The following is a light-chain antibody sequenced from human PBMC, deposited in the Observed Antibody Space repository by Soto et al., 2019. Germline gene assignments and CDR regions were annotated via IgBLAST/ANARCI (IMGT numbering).Light chain of an antibody. CDR2: DVN. CDR3: CSYAGSYTLI. V-gene: IGLV2-11*01. CDR1: SSDIGGYNY. J-gene: IGLJ2*01. Sequence: QSALTQPRSVSGSPGQSVTISCTGTSSDIGGYNYVSWYQQHPGKAPKLMIYDVNKRPSGVPRRFSGSKSGNTASLIISGLQPEDEADYSCCSYAGSYTLIFGGGTKLTVL.